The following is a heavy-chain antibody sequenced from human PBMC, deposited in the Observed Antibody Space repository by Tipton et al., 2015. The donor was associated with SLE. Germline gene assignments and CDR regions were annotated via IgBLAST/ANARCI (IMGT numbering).Heavy chain of an antibody. CDR2: IYYSGTT. CDR3: AGGFYYGSGTFSDFEY. Sequence: TLSLTCTVSGGSISSSSYYWGWIRQPPGKGLEWIGSIYYSGTTNYNPSLKSRVTISVDKSKSQFSLKLSSVTAADTAVYYCAGGFYYGSGTFSDFEYWGQGTLATVSS. J-gene: IGHJ4*02. V-gene: IGHV4-39*07. CDR1: GGSISSSSYY. D-gene: IGHD3-10*01.